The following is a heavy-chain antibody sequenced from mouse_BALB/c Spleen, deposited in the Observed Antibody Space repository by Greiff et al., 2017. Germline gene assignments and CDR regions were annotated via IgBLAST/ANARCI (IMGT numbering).Heavy chain of an antibody. V-gene: IGHV1S81*02. D-gene: IGHD2-2*01. CDR1: GYTFTSYY. CDR3: TRGYDAWFAY. Sequence: VQLQQPGAELVKPGASVKLSCKASGYTFTSYYMYWVKQRPGQGLEWIGGINPSNGGTNFNEKFKSKATLTVDKSSSTAYMQLSSLTSEDAAVYYCTRGYDAWFAYWGQGTLVTVSA. CDR2: INPSNGGT. J-gene: IGHJ3*01.